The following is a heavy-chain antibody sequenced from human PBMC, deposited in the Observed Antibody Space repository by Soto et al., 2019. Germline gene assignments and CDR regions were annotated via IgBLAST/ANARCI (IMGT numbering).Heavy chain of an antibody. Sequence: GASVKVSCKASGGTFSSYAISWVRQAPGQGLEWMGGIIPIFGTANYAQKFQGRVTITADKSTSTAYMELSSLRSEDTAVYYCACLIAVACKGEAGLDHLGQGTLVTVSS. CDR1: GGTFSSYA. D-gene: IGHD6-19*01. CDR3: ACLIAVACKGEAGLDH. V-gene: IGHV1-69*06. CDR2: IIPIFGTA. J-gene: IGHJ4*02.